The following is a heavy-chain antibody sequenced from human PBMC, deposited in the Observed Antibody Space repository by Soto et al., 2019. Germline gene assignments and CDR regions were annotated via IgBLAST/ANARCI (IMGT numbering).Heavy chain of an antibody. J-gene: IGHJ4*02. D-gene: IGHD4-17*01. CDR1: GDSISGNNW. CDR3: ARVSNEYGGNGAFDY. V-gene: IGHV4-4*02. Sequence: SETLSLTCAVSGDSISGNNWWSWVRQSPGKGLEWIGEIYHTGKATYNPSLKTRVTMSVDKSKIQFSLEVRSVTVADTALYYCARVSNEYGGNGAFDYWGLGTLVTVSS. CDR2: IYHTGKA.